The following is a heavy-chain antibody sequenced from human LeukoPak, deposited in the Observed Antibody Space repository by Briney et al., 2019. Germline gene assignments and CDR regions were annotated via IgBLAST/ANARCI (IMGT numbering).Heavy chain of an antibody. Sequence: GGSLRLSCVASGFTFTRNCMHWVRQAPGKGLEWVAAIPHDGSAALYADSVKGRFTISRDDSKNTQYLQMNSLRIEDSAMYYCATGSDFYYASWGQGTLVTVSS. CDR1: GFTFTRNC. CDR2: IPHDGSAA. CDR3: ATGSDFYYAS. D-gene: IGHD3-3*01. V-gene: IGHV3-30*03. J-gene: IGHJ5*02.